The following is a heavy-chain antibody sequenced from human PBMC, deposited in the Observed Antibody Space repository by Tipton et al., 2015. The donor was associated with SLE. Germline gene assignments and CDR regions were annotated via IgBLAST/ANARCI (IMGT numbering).Heavy chain of an antibody. J-gene: IGHJ4*02. D-gene: IGHD6-19*01. CDR1: GASIGSGGYS. Sequence: TLSLTCAVSGASIGSGGYSWNWIRQPPGKGLQWIGYIFHSGITYYNPSLKSRVTMSVDRSKNQFSLRLTSVTAADTAVYYCATELFPGYTSGWGPDYWGQGTLVTVSS. CDR3: ATELFPGYTSGWGPDY. V-gene: IGHV4-30-2*01. CDR2: IFHSGIT.